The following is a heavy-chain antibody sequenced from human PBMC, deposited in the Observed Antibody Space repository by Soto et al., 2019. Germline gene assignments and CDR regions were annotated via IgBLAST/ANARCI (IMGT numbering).Heavy chain of an antibody. D-gene: IGHD2-15*01. J-gene: IGHJ4*02. CDR2: ISYDGSYS. Sequence: QVQLVESGGGVVQPGRSLRLSCVASGFSFRAHGMHWVRQAPGKGLEWVAVISYDGSYSYYADSVKGRFSISRDNWNNALYLQMSSLRPDDKAVYFCAKDHRNGGTRVDYWGQGTLVTVSS. CDR1: GFSFRAHG. V-gene: IGHV3-30*18. CDR3: AKDHRNGGTRVDY.